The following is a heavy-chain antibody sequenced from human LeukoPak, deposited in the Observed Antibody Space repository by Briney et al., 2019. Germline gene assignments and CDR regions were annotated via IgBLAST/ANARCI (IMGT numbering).Heavy chain of an antibody. CDR1: GGSISSSSYY. J-gene: IGHJ4*02. D-gene: IGHD3-16*01. CDR3: ARHVLPRSAMTTFYVSYFDY. CDR2: IYYSGST. V-gene: IGHV4-39*01. Sequence: SESLSLTCTVSGGSISSSSYYWGWTRHPPGKGLGWIGCIYYSGSTYYNPSLKSRVTISVDTSKNQFSLKLSSVTAADTAVYYCARHVLPRSAMTTFYVSYFDYWGQGTLVTVSS.